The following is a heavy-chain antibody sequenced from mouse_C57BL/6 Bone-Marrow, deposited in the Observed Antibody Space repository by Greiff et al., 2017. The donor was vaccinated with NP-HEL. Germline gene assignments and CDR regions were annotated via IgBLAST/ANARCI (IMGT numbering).Heavy chain of an antibody. J-gene: IGHJ4*01. D-gene: IGHD1-1*01. CDR2: IWGGGST. CDR1: GFSLTSYG. CDR3: AKHECTVVGEYYAMDY. Sequence: QVQLQQPGPGLVAPSQSLSITCTVSGFSLTSYGVDWVRQPPGKGLEWLGVIWGGGSTNYNSALMSRLSISKDNYTSQVFLKMNSLQTDDTAMYYCAKHECTVVGEYYAMDYWGQGTSVTASS. V-gene: IGHV2-9*01.